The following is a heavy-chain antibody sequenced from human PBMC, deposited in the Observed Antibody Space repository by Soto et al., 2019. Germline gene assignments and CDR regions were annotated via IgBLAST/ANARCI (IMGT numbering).Heavy chain of an antibody. D-gene: IGHD2-15*01. V-gene: IGHV3-15*01. CDR2: IKSKTDGGTT. CDR1: GFTFSNAW. J-gene: IGHJ6*03. CDR3: TDTLRYCSGGSCQTLYYYYYYMDV. Sequence: GGSLRLSCAASGFTFSNAWMSWVRQAPGKGLEWVGRIKSKTDGGTTDYAAPVKGRFTISRDDSKNTLYLQMNSLKTEDTAVYYCTDTLRYCSGGSCQTLYYYYYYMDVWGKGTTVTVSS.